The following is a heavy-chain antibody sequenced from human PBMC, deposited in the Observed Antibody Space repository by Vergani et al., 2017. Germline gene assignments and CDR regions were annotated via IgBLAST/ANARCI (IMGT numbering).Heavy chain of an antibody. J-gene: IGHJ3*02. D-gene: IGHD4-23*01. V-gene: IGHV4-39*02. CDR3: AREGGHDYGGNRGNAFDI. Sequence: QLQLQESGPGLVKPSETLSLTCTVSGGSISSSSYYWGWIRQPPGKGLEWIGSIYYSGSTYYNPSLKSRVTISVDTSKNHFSLKLSSVTAADTAVYYCAREGGHDYGGNRGNAFDIWGQGTMVTVSS. CDR1: GGSISSSSYY. CDR2: IYYSGST.